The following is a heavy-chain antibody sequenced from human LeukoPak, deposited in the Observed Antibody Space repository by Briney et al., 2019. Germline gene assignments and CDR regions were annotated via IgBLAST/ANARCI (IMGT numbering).Heavy chain of an antibody. CDR1: GGSFSGYY. D-gene: IGHD5-18*01. J-gene: IGHJ5*02. Sequence: SETLSLTCAVYGGSFSGYYWSWIRQPPGKGLEWIGEINHSGSTNYNPSLKSRVTISVDTSKNQFSLKLSSVTAADTAVYYCARARRGYSYGYIWFDPWGQGTLVTVSS. CDR2: INHSGST. V-gene: IGHV4-34*01. CDR3: ARARRGYSYGYIWFDP.